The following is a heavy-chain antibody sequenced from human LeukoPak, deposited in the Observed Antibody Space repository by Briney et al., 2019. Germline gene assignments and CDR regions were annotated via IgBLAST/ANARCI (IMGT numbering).Heavy chain of an antibody. J-gene: IGHJ6*03. V-gene: IGHV4-59*11. CDR2: TSGSI. CDR3: ARVLAIFGLDATDFYMDV. D-gene: IGHD3/OR15-3a*01. Sequence: PSETLSLTCAVSIAPISSHYWSWTRQPPRKGLERIEYTSGSIRDNPSLKSRVAVSVDPSQNQVSLSLTSVTAADTAVYYCARVLAIFGLDATDFYMDVGGKGTTVTVSS. CDR1: IAPISSHY.